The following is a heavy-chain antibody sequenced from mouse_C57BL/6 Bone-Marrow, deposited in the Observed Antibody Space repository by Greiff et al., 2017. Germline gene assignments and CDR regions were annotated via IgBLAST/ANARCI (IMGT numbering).Heavy chain of an antibody. V-gene: IGHV1-15*01. D-gene: IGHD2-4*01. CDR2: IDPETGGT. J-gene: IGHJ4*01. CDR3: ARGYDYDYAMDY. Sequence: VQLQQPGAELVMPGASVKLSCKASGYTFTSYWMHWVKQTPVHGLEWIGAIDPETGGTAYNQKFKGKATLTVDQSSSTAYMQLNSLTSEDSAVYYCARGYDYDYAMDYWGQGTSVTVSS. CDR1: GYTFTSYW.